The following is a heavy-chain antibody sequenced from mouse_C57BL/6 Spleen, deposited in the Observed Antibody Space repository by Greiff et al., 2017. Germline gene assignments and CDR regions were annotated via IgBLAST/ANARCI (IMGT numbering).Heavy chain of an antibody. CDR2: IHPTSGST. J-gene: IGHJ4*01. CDR3: ARGEDYYGSDYVPYAMDY. CDR1: GYTFTSYW. V-gene: IGHV1-64*01. Sequence: QVHVKQPGAELVKPGASVKLSCKASGYTFTSYWMHWVKQRPGQGLEWIGMIHPTSGSTNYNEKFKSKATLTVDKSSSTAYMQLSSLTSEDSAVYYCARGEDYYGSDYVPYAMDYWGQGTSVTVSS. D-gene: IGHD1-1*01.